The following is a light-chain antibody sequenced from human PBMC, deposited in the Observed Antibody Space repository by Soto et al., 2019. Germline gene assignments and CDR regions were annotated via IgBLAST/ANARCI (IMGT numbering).Light chain of an antibody. Sequence: AIQLTQSPSSLSASVGDTVTITCRASQDITNCLAWYQQTPEKPPKVLIYDASTLESGVPSRFSGSGSGTDFTLAISSLQPDDFGSFYCQQFIAYPRTFVQGTKLEIK. CDR3: QQFIAYPRT. CDR2: DAS. CDR1: QDITNC. V-gene: IGKV1-13*02. J-gene: IGKJ2*02.